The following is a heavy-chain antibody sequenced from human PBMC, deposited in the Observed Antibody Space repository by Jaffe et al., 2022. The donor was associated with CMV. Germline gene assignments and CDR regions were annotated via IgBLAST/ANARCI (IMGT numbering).Heavy chain of an antibody. CDR1: GGSFSGYY. J-gene: IGHJ4*02. V-gene: IGHV4-34*01. CDR3: ARGRWGAVAAPRGGFDY. D-gene: IGHD6-19*01. Sequence: QVQLQQWGAGLLKPSETLSLTCAVYGGSFSGYYWSWIRQPPGKGLEWIGEINHSGSTNYNPSLKSRVTISVDTSKNQFSLKLSSVTAADTAVYYCARGRWGAVAAPRGGFDYWGQGTLVTVSS. CDR2: INHSGST.